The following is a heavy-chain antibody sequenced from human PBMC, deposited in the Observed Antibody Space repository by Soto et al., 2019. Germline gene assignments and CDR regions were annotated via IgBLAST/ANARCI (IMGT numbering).Heavy chain of an antibody. D-gene: IGHD1-20*01. J-gene: IGHJ4*02. CDR2: INPSDSDT. CDR1: GYTFTNYW. Sequence: GESLKISCKGSGYTFTNYWIVWVRQMPGEGLEWMGIINPSDSDTRYSSSFRGQVTISVDKSISTAYLQWNSLKASDTAMYYCARQGVYTQYNWNDFGYWSQGTLVTVSS. CDR3: ARQGVYTQYNWNDFGY. V-gene: IGHV5-51*01.